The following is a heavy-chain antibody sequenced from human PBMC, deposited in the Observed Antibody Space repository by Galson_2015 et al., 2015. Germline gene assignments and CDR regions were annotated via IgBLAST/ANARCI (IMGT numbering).Heavy chain of an antibody. Sequence: LSLTCTVSGGAISSATYYWGWIRQPPGKGLEWIGSIYYSGTTYFNPSLKSRVTISIDTSENQFSLQMSSVTAADTAVYHCARHGSQTDSWGQGTLVIVSS. CDR2: IYYSGTT. V-gene: IGHV4-39*01. J-gene: IGHJ4*02. CDR3: ARHGSQTDS. D-gene: IGHD1-14*01. CDR1: GGAISSATYY.